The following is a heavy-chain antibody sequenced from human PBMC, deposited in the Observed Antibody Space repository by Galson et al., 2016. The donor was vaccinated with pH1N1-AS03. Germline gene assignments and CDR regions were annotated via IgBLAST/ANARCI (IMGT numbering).Heavy chain of an antibody. CDR2: ISHSGIT. J-gene: IGHJ4*02. D-gene: IGHD6-13*01. Sequence: ETLSLTCTVSGGSLTDYRWSWLRQSPGKGLEWIGEISHSGITDYNPSLKSRVSISVDTSKDQFSLNLSSMTAADAAVYYCARGNPFLGSSWYEDSWGQGTLVIVSS. CDR1: GGSLTDYR. V-gene: IGHV4-34*01. CDR3: ARGNPFLGSSWYEDS.